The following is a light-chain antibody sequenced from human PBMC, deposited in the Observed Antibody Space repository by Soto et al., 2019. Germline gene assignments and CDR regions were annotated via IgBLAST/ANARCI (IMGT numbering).Light chain of an antibody. V-gene: IGKV3-20*01. CDR1: QSVSSRY. Sequence: EIVLTQSPGTLSLSPRERATLSCRASQSVSSRYLAWYQQKPGQAPRLLIYGASSRATGIPDTYSGSGSGTDFTLTISRLEPEDFAVYYCQQYSSAPPMYTFGQGTKLEIK. J-gene: IGKJ2*01. CDR3: QQYSSAPPMYT. CDR2: GAS.